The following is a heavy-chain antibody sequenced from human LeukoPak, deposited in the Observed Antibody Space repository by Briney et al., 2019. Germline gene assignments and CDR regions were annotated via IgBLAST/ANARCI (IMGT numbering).Heavy chain of an antibody. J-gene: IGHJ3*02. CDR3: ARELGGNSLAFDI. Sequence: SETLSLTCTVSGGSISSYYWSWIRQPPGKGLEWIGYIYYSGSTNYNPSLKSRVTISVDTSKNQFSLKLSSVLAADTAVYYCARELGGNSLAFDIWGQGTMVTVSS. V-gene: IGHV4-59*01. CDR1: GGSISSYY. CDR2: IYYSGST. D-gene: IGHD4-23*01.